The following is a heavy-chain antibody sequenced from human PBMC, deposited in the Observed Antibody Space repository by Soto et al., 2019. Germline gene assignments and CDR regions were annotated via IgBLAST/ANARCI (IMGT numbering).Heavy chain of an antibody. CDR2: ISGSDGST. J-gene: IGHJ4*02. CDR1: GFSFSGYA. CDR3: ARDRERDAWYEDY. Sequence: PGGSLRLSCVASGFSFSGYAMTWVRQAPGEGLEWVSVISGSDGSTYYADSVKGRFTISRDDSKNTLYLQMNSLRAEDTAVYYCARDRERDAWYEDYWGQGTLVTVSS. V-gene: IGHV3-23*01. D-gene: IGHD6-13*01.